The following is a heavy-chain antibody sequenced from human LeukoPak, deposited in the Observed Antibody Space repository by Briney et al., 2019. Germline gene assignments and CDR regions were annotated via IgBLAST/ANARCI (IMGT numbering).Heavy chain of an antibody. Sequence: SETLSLTCTVSGGSISSNYWSWIRQPPGKGLEWIGYIDYSGSTNYNPSLKSRVTISVDTSKNQFSLKLSSVTAADTAVYYCASFPFGYWGQGTLVTVSS. CDR2: IDYSGST. D-gene: IGHD3-10*01. CDR1: GGSISSNY. J-gene: IGHJ4*02. V-gene: IGHV4-59*01. CDR3: ASFPFGY.